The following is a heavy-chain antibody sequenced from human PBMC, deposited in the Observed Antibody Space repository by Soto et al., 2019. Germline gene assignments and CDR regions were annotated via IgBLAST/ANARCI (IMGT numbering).Heavy chain of an antibody. J-gene: IGHJ5*02. D-gene: IGHD1-26*01. V-gene: IGHV1-2*04. Sequence: ASVKVSCKTSGYTFTGYHIHWVRQAPGQGLEGMGWINTNTGDTNYAQKFQGWVTMTRDTSINTAYAQLSRLTSDDTAVYYCAIWVGASNGFDHWGQGTLVTVSS. CDR3: AIWVGASNGFDH. CDR1: GYTFTGYH. CDR2: INTNTGDT.